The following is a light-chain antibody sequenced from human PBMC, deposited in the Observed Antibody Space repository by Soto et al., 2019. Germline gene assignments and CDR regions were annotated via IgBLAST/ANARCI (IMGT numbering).Light chain of an antibody. CDR3: QQYYSTPWT. CDR1: QSVLYSSNNKNY. Sequence: DIVMTQSPDSLSVSLGERATINLNSSQSVLYSSNNKNYLAWYQQKPGQPPKLLIYWASTRESGVPDRFSGSGSGTDFTLTISSLQAEDVAVYYCQQYYSTPWTFGQGTKVDIK. J-gene: IGKJ1*01. V-gene: IGKV4-1*01. CDR2: WAS.